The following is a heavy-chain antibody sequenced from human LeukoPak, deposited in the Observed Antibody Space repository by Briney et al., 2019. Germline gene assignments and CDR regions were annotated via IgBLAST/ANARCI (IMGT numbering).Heavy chain of an antibody. CDR1: GFTFRSYA. V-gene: IGHV3-30-3*01. CDR3: AREERYCSSTSCYFDY. D-gene: IGHD2-2*01. CDR2: ISYDGSNK. Sequence: GGSLRLSCAASGFTFRSYAMHWVRQAPGKGLEWVAVISYDGSNKYYADSVKGRFTISRDNSKNTLYLQMNSLRAEDTAVYYCAREERYCSSTSCYFDYWGQGTLVTVSS. J-gene: IGHJ4*02.